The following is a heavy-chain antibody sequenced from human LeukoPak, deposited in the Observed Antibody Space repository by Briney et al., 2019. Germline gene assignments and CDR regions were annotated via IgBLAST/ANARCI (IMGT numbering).Heavy chain of an antibody. CDR1: GYTFTSYD. D-gene: IGHD3-22*01. V-gene: IGHV1-8*01. Sequence: GASVKVSCRASGYTFTSYDINWVRQATGQGLEWMGWMNPNSGNTGYAQKFQGRVTMTRNTSISTAYMELSSLRSEDTAVYYCARPYYYDSSGYYFGYWGQGTLVTVSS. CDR2: MNPNSGNT. J-gene: IGHJ4*02. CDR3: ARPYYYDSSGYYFGY.